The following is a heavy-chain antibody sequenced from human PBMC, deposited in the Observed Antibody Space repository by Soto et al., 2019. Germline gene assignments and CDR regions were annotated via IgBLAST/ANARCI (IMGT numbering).Heavy chain of an antibody. CDR1: GFRFSSYA. V-gene: IGHV3-30*18. Sequence: GGSQRLSYVASGFRFSSYAVHWVRQSPDKGLEWVAVIKSDGSSDYYRDSVKGRFAVSRDNSKNTVYLQMNNLRVDDTAVYYCAKPRSSLEWPPFDPWGHGTLVTVSS. CDR2: IKSDGSSD. CDR3: AKPRSSLEWPPFDP. D-gene: IGHD3-3*01. J-gene: IGHJ5*02.